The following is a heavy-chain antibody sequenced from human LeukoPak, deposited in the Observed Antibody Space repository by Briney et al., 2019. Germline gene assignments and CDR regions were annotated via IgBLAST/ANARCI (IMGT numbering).Heavy chain of an antibody. CDR1: GYTFTSYG. V-gene: IGHV1-18*01. Sequence: ASVKVSCKASGYTFTSYGISWVRQAPGQGLEWMGWISAYNGNTNYAQKLQGRVTMTTDTSTSTAYMELRSLRSDDTAVYYCARGPYDILTGYYTGTDYWGQGTLVTVSS. J-gene: IGHJ4*02. CDR3: ARGPYDILTGYYTGTDY. D-gene: IGHD3-9*01. CDR2: ISAYNGNT.